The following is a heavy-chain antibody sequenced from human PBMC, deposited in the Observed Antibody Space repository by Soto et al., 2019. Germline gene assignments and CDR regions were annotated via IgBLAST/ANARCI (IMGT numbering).Heavy chain of an antibody. CDR2: IYWDADK. V-gene: IGHV2-5*02. CDR1: GFSLSSVGVG. Sequence: QITLKESGPTLVKPTQTLTLTCSFSGFSLSSVGVGVCWIRQPPGKALEWLALIYWDADKRYSPSVKRRHTVTKNNSKHQVHLTMNNSGPVDTATYSCEHNLDWGEGRFDYWGQGNQLTVSS. J-gene: IGHJ4*02. D-gene: IGHD3-9*01. CDR3: EHNLDWGEGRFDY.